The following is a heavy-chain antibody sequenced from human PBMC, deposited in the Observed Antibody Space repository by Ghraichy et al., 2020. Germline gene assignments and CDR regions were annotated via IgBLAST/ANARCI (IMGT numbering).Heavy chain of an antibody. V-gene: IGHV1-18*04. CDR1: GYTFTSRS. D-gene: IGHD1-26*01. J-gene: IGHJ4*02. Sequence: ASVKVSCKASGYTFTSRSVSWVRQAPGQGLEWLGWISTYNGNTKYAEKIKGRVTLTTDTSTSTAYMELRSLTSDDTAVYYCARVGGPYGGSNPFYDYWGQGTLVTVSS. CDR2: ISTYNGNT. CDR3: ARVGGPYGGSNPFYDY.